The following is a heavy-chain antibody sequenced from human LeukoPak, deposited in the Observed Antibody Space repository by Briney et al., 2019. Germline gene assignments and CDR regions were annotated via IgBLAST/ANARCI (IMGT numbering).Heavy chain of an antibody. Sequence: QSGGSLRLSCAASGFTFSSSGMSWVRQAPGKGLEWVSTISASGDNTYYADSVKGRFTISRDNSKNTLYLQMNSLRAEDTAVYYCAKEAQNSGYDSLEYSYGSHYYFDYWGQGTLVTVSS. CDR2: ISASGDNT. CDR1: GFTFSSSG. J-gene: IGHJ4*02. V-gene: IGHV3-23*01. D-gene: IGHD5-12*01. CDR3: AKEAQNSGYDSLEYSYGSHYYFDY.